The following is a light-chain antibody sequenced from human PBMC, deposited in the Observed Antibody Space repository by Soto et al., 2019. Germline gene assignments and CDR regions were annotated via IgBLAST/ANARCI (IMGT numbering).Light chain of an antibody. CDR3: QQRSNWLT. CDR1: QSVSSN. J-gene: IGKJ4*01. V-gene: IGKV3-15*01. Sequence: EIVMTQSPATLSVSPGERATLSCRASQSVSSNVAWYQQIPGQTPRLLIYGASTRATGVPVRFSGSASGTEFTLTISGLQSEDFAVYYCQQRSNWLTFGGGTKVEIK. CDR2: GAS.